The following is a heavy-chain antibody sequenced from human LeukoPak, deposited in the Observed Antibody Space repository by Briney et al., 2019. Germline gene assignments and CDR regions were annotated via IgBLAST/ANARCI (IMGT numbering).Heavy chain of an antibody. CDR3: ARGGAWRFDP. Sequence: SETLSLTCAVSGGPISSNNWWTWVRPPPGKGLEWIGQIYHSGTPNYNPSLESRVTISVDKSKNHFSLTLSSVTAADTALYYCARGGAWRFDPWGQGTLVTVSS. CDR2: IYHSGTP. V-gene: IGHV4-4*02. J-gene: IGHJ5*02. CDR1: GGPISSNNW. D-gene: IGHD3-10*01.